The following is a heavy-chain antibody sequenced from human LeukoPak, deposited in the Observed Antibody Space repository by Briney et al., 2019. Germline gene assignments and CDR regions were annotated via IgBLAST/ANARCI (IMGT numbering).Heavy chain of an antibody. CDR3: ARNYGSGRLAPYYYYGMTS. CDR1: GFTFSSYG. V-gene: IGHV3-33*01. Sequence: GGSLRLSCAASGFTFSSYGMHWVRQAPGKGLEWVAVIWYDGSNKYYADSVKGRFTISRDNSKNTLYLQMNSLRAEDTAVYYCARNYGSGRLAPYYYYGMTSGAKGPRSPSPQ. J-gene: IGHJ6*04. CDR2: IWYDGSNK. D-gene: IGHD3-10*01.